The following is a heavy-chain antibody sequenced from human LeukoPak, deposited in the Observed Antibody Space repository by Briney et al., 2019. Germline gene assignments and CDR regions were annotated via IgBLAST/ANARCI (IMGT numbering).Heavy chain of an antibody. Sequence: GASVKVSCKASGYTFTGYYMHWVRQAPGQGLEWMGWINPNSGGTNYAQKFQGRVTMTRDTSISTAYMELSRLRSDDTAVYYCARREVGYSYGCFDYWGQGTLVTVSS. J-gene: IGHJ4*02. CDR1: GYTFTGYY. CDR2: INPNSGGT. D-gene: IGHD5-18*01. V-gene: IGHV1-2*02. CDR3: ARREVGYSYGCFDY.